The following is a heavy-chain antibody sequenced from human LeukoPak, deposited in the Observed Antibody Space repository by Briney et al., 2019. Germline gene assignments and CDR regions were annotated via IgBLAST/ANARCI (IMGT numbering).Heavy chain of an antibody. V-gene: IGHV1-69*13. D-gene: IGHD3-22*01. J-gene: IGHJ4*02. CDR3: ARDPYYYDSSGYPKETYFDY. CDR1: GGTFSSYA. Sequence: SVKVSCKASGGTFSSYAISWVRQAPGQGLEWMGGIIPIFGTANYAQKFQGRVTITADESTSTAYMELGSLRSEDTAVYYCARDPYYYDSSGYPKETYFDYWGQGTLVTVSS. CDR2: IIPIFGTA.